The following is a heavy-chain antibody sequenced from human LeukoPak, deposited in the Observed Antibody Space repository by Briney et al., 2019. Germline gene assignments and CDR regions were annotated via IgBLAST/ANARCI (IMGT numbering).Heavy chain of an antibody. J-gene: IGHJ6*03. D-gene: IGHD2-2*01. CDR1: GFTFTTYW. CDR2: ISPSGGST. V-gene: IGHV3-23*01. Sequence: GGSLRLSCADSGFTFTTYWLTWVRQAPGKGLEWVSAISPSGGSTYYADSVKGRFTISRGNSKNTLYLQMNSLRAEDTAEYYCAKGYCSSTSCFDYSYHMDVWGKGTTVTVSS. CDR3: AKGYCSSTSCFDYSYHMDV.